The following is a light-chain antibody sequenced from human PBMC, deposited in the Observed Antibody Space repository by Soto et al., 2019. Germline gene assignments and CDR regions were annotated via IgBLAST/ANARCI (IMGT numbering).Light chain of an antibody. V-gene: IGKV3-15*01. CDR1: QTVSTN. Sequence: EIGMTQSPVTLSVSPGEGATLSCRASQTVSTNLAWYQQKPGQAPRLLIYGASTRATGIPARFSGSGSATEFTLTISSLQSEDFAVYYCQQYDNWPPAWTFGQGTKVEIK. CDR3: QQYDNWPPAWT. CDR2: GAS. J-gene: IGKJ1*01.